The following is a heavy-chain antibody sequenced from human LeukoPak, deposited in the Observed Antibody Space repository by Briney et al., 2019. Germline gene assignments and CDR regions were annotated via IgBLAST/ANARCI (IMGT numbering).Heavy chain of an antibody. J-gene: IGHJ3*02. V-gene: IGHV3-23*01. Sequence: GGSLRLSCAPSGFSFSTNPMSWVRQAPGGGREWVSAISPDKTYYADSVKGRLTISRDNYKNTVDLHMSSPRAEDTAIYYCVKEHVDRAFTRSFEIWGQGTVVTVSS. CDR1: GFSFSTNP. D-gene: IGHD3-10*01. CDR2: ISPDKT. CDR3: VKEHVDRAFTRSFEI.